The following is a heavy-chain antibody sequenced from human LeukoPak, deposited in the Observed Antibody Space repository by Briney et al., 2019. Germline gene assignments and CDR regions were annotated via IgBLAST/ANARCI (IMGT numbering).Heavy chain of an antibody. J-gene: IGHJ4*02. CDR1: GFTFSRFF. Sequence: GGSLRLSCAASGFTFSRFFMHWVRQAPGKGLVWVSGISTDGSGIYYADSVKGRFTISRDTSDDTLNLQMNDLGAEDSAVYYCAAKGNGYTGIYVFAHWGQGTLVTVSA. CDR2: ISTDGSGI. D-gene: IGHD1-26*01. V-gene: IGHV3-74*01. CDR3: AAKGNGYTGIYVFAH.